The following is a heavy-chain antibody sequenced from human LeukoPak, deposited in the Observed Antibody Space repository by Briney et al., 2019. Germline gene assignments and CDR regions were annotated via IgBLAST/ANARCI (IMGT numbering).Heavy chain of an antibody. D-gene: IGHD5/OR15-5a*01. CDR3: ARESVFENYFDY. V-gene: IGHV4-31*03. J-gene: IGHJ4*02. CDR1: GGSISSGGYY. Sequence: SETLSLTCTVSGGSISSGGYYWSWIRQHPGEGLEWIGYIYYSGSTYYNPSLKSRVTISVDTSKNQFPLKLSSVTAADTAVYYCARESVFENYFDYWGQGTLVTVSS. CDR2: IYYSGST.